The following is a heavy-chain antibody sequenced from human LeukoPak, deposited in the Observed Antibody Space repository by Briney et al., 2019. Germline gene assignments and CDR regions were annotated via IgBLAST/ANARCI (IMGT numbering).Heavy chain of an antibody. CDR3: AREIMVRGVTTYYFDY. D-gene: IGHD3-10*01. Sequence: SETLSLTCTVSGGSISSGSYYWSWIRQPAGKGLEWIGRIYTSGSTNYNPSLKSRVTISVDTSKNQFSLKLSSVTAADTAVYYCAREIMVRGVTTYYFDYWGQGTLVTVSS. V-gene: IGHV4-61*02. CDR1: GGSISSGSYY. CDR2: IYTSGST. J-gene: IGHJ4*02.